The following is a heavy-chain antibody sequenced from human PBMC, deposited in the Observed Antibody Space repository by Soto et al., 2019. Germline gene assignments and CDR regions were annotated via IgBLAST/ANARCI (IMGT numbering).Heavy chain of an antibody. Sequence: PGGSLRLSCAASGFTFSSYAMSWVRQAPGKGLEWVSAISGGGGSTYYADSVKGRFTISRDNTKNTLYLQMNVLTAEDTAVYYCATDDPPYYYDSSVDYDGWGQGALVTVSS. D-gene: IGHD3-22*01. J-gene: IGHJ4*02. CDR3: ATDDPPYYYDSSVDYDG. CDR2: ISGGGGST. V-gene: IGHV3-23*01. CDR1: GFTFSSYA.